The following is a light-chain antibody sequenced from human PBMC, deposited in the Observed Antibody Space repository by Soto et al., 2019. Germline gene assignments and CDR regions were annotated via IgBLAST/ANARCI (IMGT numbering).Light chain of an antibody. J-gene: IGKJ4*01. CDR1: QTITPTF. CDR2: GAS. Sequence: EIVLTQSPGTLSLSPGERATLSCRASQTITPTFLAWYQQKPGQAPRLLIYGASSRATDIPDRFSGSGSGTDFTLTISKLEPEDFAVYYCQHYVTWPLTFGGGTKVESK. V-gene: IGKV3-20*01. CDR3: QHYVTWPLT.